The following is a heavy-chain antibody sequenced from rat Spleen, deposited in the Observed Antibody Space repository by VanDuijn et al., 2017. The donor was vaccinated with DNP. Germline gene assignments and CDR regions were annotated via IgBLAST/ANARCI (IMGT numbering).Heavy chain of an antibody. Sequence: EVQLVESGGGLVQPGRSLKLSCAASGFTFSDYNMAWVRQAPKKGLEWVATISYDGGNTYSGDSVKGRFTISRDNAENTVYLQMNSLRFDDTATYYCAKDPEYFGFQGYFDYWGQGVMVTVSS. D-gene: IGHD4-6*01. CDR1: GFTFSDYN. CDR3: AKDPEYFGFQGYFDY. V-gene: IGHV5-7*01. J-gene: IGHJ2*01. CDR2: ISYDGGNT.